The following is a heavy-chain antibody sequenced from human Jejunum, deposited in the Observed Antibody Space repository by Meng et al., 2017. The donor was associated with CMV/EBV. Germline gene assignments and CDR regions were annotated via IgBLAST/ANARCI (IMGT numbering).Heavy chain of an antibody. CDR3: AWGPNMFYFDS. Sequence: CTGSGVSVSSRDSYWSWIRRPPGEEMEWMGYIAYSGSTNYNPSLKSRVTMSLDTSKTQVSLRLNSVTAADTAVYYCAWGPNMFYFDSWAQGTLVTVSS. D-gene: IGHD3-16*01. CDR2: IAYSGST. CDR1: GVSVSSRDSY. J-gene: IGHJ4*02. V-gene: IGHV4-61*08.